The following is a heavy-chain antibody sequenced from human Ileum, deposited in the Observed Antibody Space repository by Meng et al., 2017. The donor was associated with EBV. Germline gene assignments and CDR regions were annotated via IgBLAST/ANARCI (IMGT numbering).Heavy chain of an antibody. Sequence: GQLVGAGAEVKKPGASGKVSCKASGYTFTGYHMHWVRQAPGQGLEWMGWINPNSGGTNYAQKFQGWVTMTRDTSISTAYMELSRLRSDDTAVYYCARDWEGSWAVFDYWGQGTLVTVSS. J-gene: IGHJ4*02. D-gene: IGHD6-13*01. CDR2: INPNSGGT. V-gene: IGHV1-2*04. CDR1: GYTFTGYH. CDR3: ARDWEGSWAVFDY.